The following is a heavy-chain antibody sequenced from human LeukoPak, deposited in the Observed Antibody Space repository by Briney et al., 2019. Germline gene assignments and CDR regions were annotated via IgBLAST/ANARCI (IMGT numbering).Heavy chain of an antibody. CDR1: GGSFSGYY. D-gene: IGHD3-3*01. CDR3: ARGGYYTLEYYYYTDV. V-gene: IGHV4-59*01. Sequence: SVTLSLTCAVYGGSFSGYYWSWIRQPPGKGLEWIGYIYYSGGTNYNPSLKSRVTISVDTSKNQFSLKVNSVTAADTAVYYCARGGYYTLEYYYYTDVWGKGTTVTVSS. CDR2: IYYSGGT. J-gene: IGHJ6*03.